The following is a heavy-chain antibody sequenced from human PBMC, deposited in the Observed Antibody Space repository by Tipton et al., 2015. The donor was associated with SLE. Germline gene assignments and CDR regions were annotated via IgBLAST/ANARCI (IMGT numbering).Heavy chain of an antibody. V-gene: IGHV3-21*01. J-gene: IGHJ4*02. Sequence: SLRLSCAASGFTFSSYSMNWVRQAPGKGLEWVSSISSSSSYIYYADSVKGRFTISRDNAKNSLYLQMNSLRAEDTAVYYCARDTKGYYYGSGSYDPFDYWGQGTLVTVSS. CDR1: GFTFSSYS. CDR2: ISSSSSYI. D-gene: IGHD3-10*01. CDR3: ARDTKGYYYGSGSYDPFDY.